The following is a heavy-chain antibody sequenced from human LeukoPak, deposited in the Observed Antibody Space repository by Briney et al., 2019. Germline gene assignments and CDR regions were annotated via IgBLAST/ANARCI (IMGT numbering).Heavy chain of an antibody. Sequence: PGGSLRLSCAASGFTFSSYSMNWVRQAPGKGLEWVSSISSSSSYIYYADSVKGRFTISRGNAKNSLYLQMNSLRAEDTAVYYCARDMRKSSSWYPHYWGQGTLVTVSS. CDR2: ISSSSSYI. V-gene: IGHV3-21*01. D-gene: IGHD6-13*01. J-gene: IGHJ4*02. CDR3: ARDMRKSSSWYPHY. CDR1: GFTFSSYS.